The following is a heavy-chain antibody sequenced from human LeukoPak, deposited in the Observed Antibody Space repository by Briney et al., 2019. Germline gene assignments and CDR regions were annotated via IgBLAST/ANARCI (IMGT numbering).Heavy chain of an antibody. Sequence: GGSLRLSCAASGFTFSTYSMNWVRQAPGKGLEWVSSISSSSSYIYYADSVKGRLTISRDNAKNSLYLQMNSLRVEDTTVYYCARGPRNSSSYQYFQHWGQGTLVTVSS. CDR1: GFTFSTYS. CDR2: ISSSSSYI. V-gene: IGHV3-21*01. CDR3: ARGPRNSSSYQYFQH. J-gene: IGHJ1*01. D-gene: IGHD6-13*01.